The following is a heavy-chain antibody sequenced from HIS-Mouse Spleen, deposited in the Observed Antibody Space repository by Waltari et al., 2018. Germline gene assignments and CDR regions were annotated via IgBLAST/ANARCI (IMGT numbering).Heavy chain of an antibody. Sequence: QVQLVQSGAEVKKPGASVKVSCKASGYTFTSYGISWVRQAPGQGLEWMGWISADNGNTNYAQKLQGRVTMTTDTSTSTAYMELRSLRSDDTAVYYCARVFRIAAAGSWWYFDLWGRGTLVTVSS. CDR2: ISADNGNT. D-gene: IGHD6-13*01. V-gene: IGHV1-18*01. CDR3: ARVFRIAAAGSWWYFDL. J-gene: IGHJ2*01. CDR1: GYTFTSYG.